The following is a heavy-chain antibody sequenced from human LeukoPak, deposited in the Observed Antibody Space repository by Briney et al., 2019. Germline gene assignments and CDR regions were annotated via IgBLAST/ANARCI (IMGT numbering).Heavy chain of an antibody. CDR1: GGSISSSSYY. CDR2: IYYSGST. D-gene: IGHD3-3*01. J-gene: IGHJ5*02. Sequence: SETLSLTCTVSGGSISSSSYYWGWIRQPPGKGLEWIGSIYYSGSTYYNPSLKSRVTISVDTSKNQFSLKLSSVTAADTAVYYRARHRAAIFGVVSSPGRINWFDPWGQGTLVTVSS. CDR3: ARHRAAIFGVVSSPGRINWFDP. V-gene: IGHV4-39*01.